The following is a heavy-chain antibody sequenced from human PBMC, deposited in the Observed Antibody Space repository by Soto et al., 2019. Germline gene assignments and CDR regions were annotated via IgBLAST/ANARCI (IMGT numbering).Heavy chain of an antibody. CDR3: ARAYRYCSGGSCYHTSYYYYYGMDV. CDR1: GGTFSSYA. J-gene: IGHJ6*02. D-gene: IGHD2-15*01. V-gene: IGHV1-69*01. Sequence: QVQLVQSGAEVKKPGSSVKVSCKASGGTFSSYAISWVRQAPGQGLEWMGGIIPIFGTANYAQKFQGRVTITEDESTSTAYMELSSLRSEDTAVYYCARAYRYCSGGSCYHTSYYYYYGMDVWGQGTTVTVSS. CDR2: IIPIFGTA.